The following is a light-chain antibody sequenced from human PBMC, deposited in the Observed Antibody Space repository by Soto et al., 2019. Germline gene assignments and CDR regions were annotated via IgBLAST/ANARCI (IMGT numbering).Light chain of an antibody. CDR1: QSVSSN. CDR2: GAS. Sequence: EIVMTQSPATLSVSPGERATLSCRASQSVSSNLAWYQQKPGQAPRLLIYGASTRATGIPARFSGSGSGTEFTLTISSLQSEDFAVYYCQQYNNWTPITFGQGTXLEIK. J-gene: IGKJ5*01. V-gene: IGKV3-15*01. CDR3: QQYNNWTPIT.